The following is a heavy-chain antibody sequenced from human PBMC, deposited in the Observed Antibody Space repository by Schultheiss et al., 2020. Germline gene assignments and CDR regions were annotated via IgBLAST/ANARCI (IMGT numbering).Heavy chain of an antibody. J-gene: IGHJ6*03. CDR1: GGSISSSSYY. V-gene: IGHV4-61*01. D-gene: IGHD6-19*01. CDR3: ARESGQWPTYNYYMDV. Sequence: SETLSLTCAVSGGSISSSSYYWSWIRQPPGKGLEWIGYIYYSGSTDYNPSLRSRFTMSVDTSKTQFSLKLSSVTAADTAVYYCARESGQWPTYNYYMDVWGKGTRVTVSS. CDR2: IYYSGST.